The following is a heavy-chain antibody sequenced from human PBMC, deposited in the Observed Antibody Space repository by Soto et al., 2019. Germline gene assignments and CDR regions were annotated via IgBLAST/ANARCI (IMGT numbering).Heavy chain of an antibody. J-gene: IGHJ4*02. CDR2: ISSSSNTI. CDR1: GFTFSTYS. D-gene: IGHD1-26*01. CDR3: VNSGSPRWRY. V-gene: IGHV3-48*02. Sequence: EVQLVESGGGLVQPGGSLRLSCAASGFTFSTYSMNWVRQAPGKGLEWVSYISSSSNTIYYADSVKGRFTISRDNAKNSLYLQMNSLRDDDTAVYYCVNSGSPRWRYWGQGTLVTVSS.